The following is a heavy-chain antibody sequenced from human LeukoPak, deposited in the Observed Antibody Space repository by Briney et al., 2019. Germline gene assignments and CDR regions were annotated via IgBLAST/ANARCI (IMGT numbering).Heavy chain of an antibody. Sequence: ASVKVSFKASGNTFTNNYVHWVRQPPGQGLERMGIINPSGGSTTYAQKFQGRVTMTRDTSASTVYMELSSLRSADTAIYYCARAGSITMIHWAFDIWGQGTVVTVSS. V-gene: IGHV1-46*01. D-gene: IGHD3-22*01. CDR1: GNTFTNNY. CDR3: ARAGSITMIHWAFDI. CDR2: INPSGGST. J-gene: IGHJ3*02.